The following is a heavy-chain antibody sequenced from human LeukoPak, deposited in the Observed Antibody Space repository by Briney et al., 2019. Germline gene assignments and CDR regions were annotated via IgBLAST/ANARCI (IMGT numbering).Heavy chain of an antibody. CDR3: ARARGFLEWEADYYYYMDV. CDR2: IYYSGST. V-gene: IGHV4-59*01. CDR1: GGSISSYY. D-gene: IGHD3-3*01. J-gene: IGHJ6*03. Sequence: SETLSLTCTVSGGSISSYYWSWIRQPPGKGLEWIGYIYYSGSTNYNPSLKSRVTISVDTSKNQFSLKLSSVTAADTAVYYCARARGFLEWEADYYYYMDVWGKGTTVTVSS.